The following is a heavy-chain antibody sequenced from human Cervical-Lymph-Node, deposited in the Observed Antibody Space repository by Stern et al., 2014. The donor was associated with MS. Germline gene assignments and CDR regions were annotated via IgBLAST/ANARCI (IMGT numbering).Heavy chain of an antibody. CDR1: GGTFSSYT. V-gene: IGHV1-69*01. Sequence: VQLVESGAEVKKPGSSVKVSCKVSGGTFSSYTLNWVRHAPGQGLEWMAGIIPIFATTNYAQRFQGKVTITADGSTSTAYMEVSSLRSEDTAVYYCAREGIPGAGGTFDNWGQGTLVIVSS. CDR2: IIPIFATT. J-gene: IGHJ4*02. CDR3: AREGIPGAGGTFDN. D-gene: IGHD1-26*01.